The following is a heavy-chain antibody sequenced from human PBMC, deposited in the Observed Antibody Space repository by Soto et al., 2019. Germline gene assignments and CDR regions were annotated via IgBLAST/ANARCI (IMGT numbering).Heavy chain of an antibody. D-gene: IGHD3-3*01. CDR3: ARDVGPVTIFGEALSGYSAF. CDR2: IKEDGSER. V-gene: IGHV3-7*03. Sequence: EVQLVESGGGLVQPGGSLRLSCAVSGFSFGNYWMSWVRQAPGKGLEWLASIKEDGSERYYLDSVKGGFTISRDNAKDSLSLQMNRLRGEETAFYYCARDVGPVTIFGEALSGYSAFWGQGTLVAVSS. CDR1: GFSFGNYW. J-gene: IGHJ4*02.